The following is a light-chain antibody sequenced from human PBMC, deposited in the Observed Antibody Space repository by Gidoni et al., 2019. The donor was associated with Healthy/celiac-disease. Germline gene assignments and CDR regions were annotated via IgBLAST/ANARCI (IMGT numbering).Light chain of an antibody. CDR3: QQYGSSPGLT. CDR2: GAS. CDR1: QSVSSSY. V-gene: IGKV3-20*01. Sequence: EIVLTQSPGTLPLSPGERATLSCRASQSVSSSYLAWYQQKPGQAPRLLIYGASSRATAIPDRLSGSGSGTDFTLTISRLEPEDFAVYYCQQYGSSPGLTFGGGTKVEIK. J-gene: IGKJ4*01.